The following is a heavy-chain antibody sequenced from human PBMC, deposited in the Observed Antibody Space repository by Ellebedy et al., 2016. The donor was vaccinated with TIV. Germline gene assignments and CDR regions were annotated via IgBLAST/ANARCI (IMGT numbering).Heavy chain of an antibody. Sequence: GGSLRLSCAASGFTFSSSGMHWVRQAPGKGLEWVAFIRYDGSNKYYADSVKGRFTISRDKSKNTLYLQMNSLRAEDTAVYYCAKDPGTTVTPDYWGQGTLVTVSS. D-gene: IGHD4-17*01. J-gene: IGHJ4*02. V-gene: IGHV3-30*02. CDR3: AKDPGTTVTPDY. CDR2: IRYDGSNK. CDR1: GFTFSSSG.